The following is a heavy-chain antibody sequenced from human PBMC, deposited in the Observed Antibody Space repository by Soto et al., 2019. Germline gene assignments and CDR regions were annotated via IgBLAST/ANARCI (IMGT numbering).Heavy chain of an antibody. CDR1: GGSISSYY. D-gene: IGHD4-17*01. V-gene: IGHV4-59*08. Sequence: PETLSLTCTVSGGSISSYYWSWIRQPPGKGLEWIGYIYYSGSTNYNPSLKSRVTISVDTSKNQLSLKLSSVTAADTAVYYCARRYGYYFDHWGQGTLVTVSS. J-gene: IGHJ4*02. CDR3: ARRYGYYFDH. CDR2: IYYSGST.